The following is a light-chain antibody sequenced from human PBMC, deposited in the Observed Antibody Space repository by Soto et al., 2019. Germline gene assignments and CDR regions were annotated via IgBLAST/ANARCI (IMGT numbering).Light chain of an antibody. CDR2: EGT. J-gene: IGLJ3*02. CDR3: CSYAGTGTWV. CDR1: SSDVGSYNL. Sequence: QSALTQPASVSGSPGQSITISCTGTSSDVGSYNLVSWYQQHPGKAPKLMIYEGTKRPSGVSNRFSGSKSGNTASLTISRLQAEDEADYYCCSYAGTGTWVFGGGTKLTVL. V-gene: IGLV2-23*01.